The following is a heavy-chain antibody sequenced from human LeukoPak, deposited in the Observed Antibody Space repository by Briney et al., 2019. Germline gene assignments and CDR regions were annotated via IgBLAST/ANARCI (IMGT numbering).Heavy chain of an antibody. CDR1: GGSFSGYY. CDR3: ARASVVAGSGLDY. Sequence: SETLSLTCAVYGGSFSGYYWSWIRQPPGKGLEWIGEINHSGSTNYNPSLKSRVTISVDTSKNQFSLKLNSVTAADTAVYYCARASVVAGSGLDYWGQGTLVTVSS. D-gene: IGHD6-19*01. CDR2: INHSGST. J-gene: IGHJ4*02. V-gene: IGHV4-34*01.